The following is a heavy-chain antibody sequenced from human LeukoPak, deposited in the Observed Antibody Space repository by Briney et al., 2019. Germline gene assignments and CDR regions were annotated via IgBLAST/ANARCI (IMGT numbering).Heavy chain of an antibody. CDR1: GFTFSSYS. J-gene: IGHJ5*02. Sequence: GGSLRLSCAASGFTFSSYSMNWVRQAPGKGLEWVSSISSSSSYIYHADSVKGRFTISRDNAKNSLYLQMNSLRAEDTAVYYCARGPAGYYDSSGFDPWGQGTLVTVSS. D-gene: IGHD3-22*01. CDR2: ISSSSSYI. V-gene: IGHV3-21*01. CDR3: ARGPAGYYDSSGFDP.